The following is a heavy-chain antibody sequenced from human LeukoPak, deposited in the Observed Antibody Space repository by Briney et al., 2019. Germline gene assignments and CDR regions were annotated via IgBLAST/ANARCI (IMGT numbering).Heavy chain of an antibody. D-gene: IGHD5-18*01. V-gene: IGHV3-33*01. CDR2: IWYDGSNK. CDR3: ARDVVHSYGSTPFDY. Sequence: GSLRLSCAASGFPFSSYGMHWVRQAPGKGLEWVAVIWYDGSNKYYADSVKGRFTISRDNSKNTLYLQMNSLRAEDTAVYYCARDVVHSYGSTPFDYWGQGTLVTVSS. J-gene: IGHJ4*02. CDR1: GFPFSSYG.